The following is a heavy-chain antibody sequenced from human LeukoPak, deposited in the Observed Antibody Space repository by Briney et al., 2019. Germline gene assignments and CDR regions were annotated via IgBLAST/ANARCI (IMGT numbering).Heavy chain of an antibody. CDR1: GFTFSSYL. J-gene: IGHJ3*02. D-gene: IGHD3-22*01. CDR3: ARGPDYYDSSGYAFDI. CDR2: ITDSGGST. V-gene: IGHV3-23*01. Sequence: GGSLRLSCAASGFTFSSYLISWVRQAPGKGLEWVSGITDSGGSTYYADSVKGRFTISRDNSKNTLDLQMNSLRAEDTAVYYCARGPDYYDSSGYAFDIWGQGTMVTVSS.